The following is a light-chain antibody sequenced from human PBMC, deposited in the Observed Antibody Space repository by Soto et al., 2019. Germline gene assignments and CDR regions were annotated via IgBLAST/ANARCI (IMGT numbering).Light chain of an antibody. CDR2: RNN. V-gene: IGLV1-47*01. J-gene: IGLJ2*01. Sequence: QSVLTQSPSASGTPGQRVTISCSGSSSNIGSNYVYWYQQLPGTAPKLLIYRNNQRPSGVPDRFSGSKSGTSASLAISGLRSEDEADYYCAAWDDSLSGREVFGGGTKLTVL. CDR1: SSNIGSNY. CDR3: AAWDDSLSGREV.